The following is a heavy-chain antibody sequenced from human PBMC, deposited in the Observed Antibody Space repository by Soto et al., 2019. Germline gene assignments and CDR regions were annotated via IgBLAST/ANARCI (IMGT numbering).Heavy chain of an antibody. CDR3: ARAGYSSSSGRSYYYYYGMDV. V-gene: IGHV1-18*01. Sequence: ASVKVSCKASGYTFTSYGISWVRQAPGQGLEWMGWISAYNGNTNYAQKLQGRVTMTTDTSTSTAYMELRSLRSDDTAVYYCARAGYSSSSGRSYYYYYGMDVWGQGTTVTSP. CDR1: GYTFTSYG. D-gene: IGHD6-6*01. CDR2: ISAYNGNT. J-gene: IGHJ6*02.